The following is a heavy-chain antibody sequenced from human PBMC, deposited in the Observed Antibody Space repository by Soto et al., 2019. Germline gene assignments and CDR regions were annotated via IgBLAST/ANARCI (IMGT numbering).Heavy chain of an antibody. Sequence: GASVKVSCKASGHTFTGYYMHWVRQAPGQGLEWMGWINPNSGGTNYAQKFQGWVTMTRDTSISTAYMELSRLRSDDTAVYYCARDPKETTYYDFWSGYLGGAFDIWGQGTMVTVSS. D-gene: IGHD3-3*01. CDR1: GHTFTGYY. CDR2: INPNSGGT. CDR3: ARDPKETTYYDFWSGYLGGAFDI. V-gene: IGHV1-2*04. J-gene: IGHJ3*02.